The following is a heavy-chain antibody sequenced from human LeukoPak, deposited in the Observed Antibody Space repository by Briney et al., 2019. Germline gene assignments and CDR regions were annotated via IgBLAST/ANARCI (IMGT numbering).Heavy chain of an antibody. V-gene: IGHV1-18*01. J-gene: IGHJ4*02. Sequence: ASVKVSCKASGYTFTSYGISWVRQAPGQGLEWMGWISTYNGDTNYAQKLQGRVTMTTDTSTNTAYMELRSLISDDAAVYYCARGDDYGDYWGLYWGQGTLVTVSS. CDR2: ISTYNGDT. CDR3: ARGDDYGDYWGLY. D-gene: IGHD4-17*01. CDR1: GYTFTSYG.